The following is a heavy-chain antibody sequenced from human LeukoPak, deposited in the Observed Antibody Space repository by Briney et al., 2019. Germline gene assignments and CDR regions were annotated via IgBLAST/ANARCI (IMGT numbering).Heavy chain of an antibody. CDR3: AKDLTMVRGPYYYYGMDV. CDR2: ISGSGGST. Sequence: GGSLRLSCEASGFTFSSYAMSWVRQAPGKGLEWVSAISGSGGSTYYADSVKGRFTISRDNSKNTLYLQMNSLRAEDTAVYYCAKDLTMVRGPYYYYGMDVWGQGTTVTVSS. J-gene: IGHJ6*02. D-gene: IGHD3-10*01. V-gene: IGHV3-23*01. CDR1: GFTFSSYA.